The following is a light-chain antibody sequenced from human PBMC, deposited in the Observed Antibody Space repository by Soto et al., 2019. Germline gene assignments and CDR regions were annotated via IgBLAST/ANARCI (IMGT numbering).Light chain of an antibody. CDR3: QQYHSYSLT. CDR2: DAS. V-gene: IGKV1-5*01. Sequence: DIQTTQSPSTLCASVGDRVIITCRASQSISSWLAWYQQKPGKAPKLLIYDASSLQSGVPSRFSGSGSGTEFTLTISSLQPDDFATYYCQQYHSYSLTFGQGTKVDIK. CDR1: QSISSW. J-gene: IGKJ1*01.